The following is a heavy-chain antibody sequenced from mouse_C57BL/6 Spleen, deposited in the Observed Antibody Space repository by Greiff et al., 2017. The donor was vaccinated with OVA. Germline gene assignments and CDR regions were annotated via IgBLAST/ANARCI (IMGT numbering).Heavy chain of an antibody. Sequence: VQLQQSGAELVRPGASVTLSCKASGYTFTDYEMHWVKQTPVHGLEWIGAIDPETGGTAYNQKFKGKAILTADKSSSTAYMELRSLTSEDSAVYYCTRHYGNLYYFDYWGQGTTLTVSS. V-gene: IGHV1-15*01. CDR2: IDPETGGT. D-gene: IGHD2-1*01. CDR1: GYTFTDYE. CDR3: TRHYGNLYYFDY. J-gene: IGHJ2*01.